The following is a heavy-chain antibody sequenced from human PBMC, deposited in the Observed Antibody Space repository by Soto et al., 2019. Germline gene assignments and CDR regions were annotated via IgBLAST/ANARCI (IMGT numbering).Heavy chain of an antibody. CDR1: GGSVSSGGYS. CDR2: MYHSGST. Sequence: PSETLSLTCAVSGGSVSSGGYSWSWIRQPPGKGLEWIGYMYHSGSTNYNPSLKSRVTISVDTSKNQFSLKLSSVTAADTAVYYCAREPDRWGQGALVTFSS. V-gene: IGHV4-30-2*01. CDR3: AREPDR. J-gene: IGHJ5*02.